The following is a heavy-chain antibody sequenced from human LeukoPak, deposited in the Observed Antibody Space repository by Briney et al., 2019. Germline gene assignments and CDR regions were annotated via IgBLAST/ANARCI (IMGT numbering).Heavy chain of an antibody. CDR3: ARDGRIAAAGDFDL. CDR1: RFTFSSYA. Sequence: GGSLRLSCAASRFTFSSYAMSWVRQAPGKGLEWVSAISGSGGSTYYADSVKGRFTISRDNSKNTLYLQMNSLRAEDTAVYYCARDGRIAAAGDFDLWGRGTLVTVSS. CDR2: ISGSGGST. J-gene: IGHJ2*01. D-gene: IGHD6-13*01. V-gene: IGHV3-23*01.